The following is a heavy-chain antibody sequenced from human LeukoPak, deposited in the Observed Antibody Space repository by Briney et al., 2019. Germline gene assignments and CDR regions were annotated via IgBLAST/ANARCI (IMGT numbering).Heavy chain of an antibody. CDR2: ISGSGGST. CDR1: GSTFSSYA. CDR3: AKLPYFDWLSYFDY. J-gene: IGHJ4*02. V-gene: IGHV3-23*01. Sequence: GGSLRLSCAASGSTFSSYAMSWVRQAPGKGLEWVSAISGSGGSTYYADSVKGRFTISRDNSKNTLYLQMNSLRAEDTAVYYCAKLPYFDWLSYFDYWGRGTLVTVSS. D-gene: IGHD3-9*01.